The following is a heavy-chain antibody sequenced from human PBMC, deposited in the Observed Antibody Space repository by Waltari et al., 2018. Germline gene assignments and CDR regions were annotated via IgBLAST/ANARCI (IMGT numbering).Heavy chain of an antibody. D-gene: IGHD1-7*01. CDR3: ARDVWELKITGTTQYYYYYYMDV. J-gene: IGHJ6*03. Sequence: QVQLQESGPGLVKPSETLSLTCTVSGGSISSYYWSWIRQPPGKGLEWIGYIYTSGSTHDNPSLKSRVTISVDTSKNQFSLKLSSVTAADTAVYYCARDVWELKITGTTQYYYYYYMDVWGKGTTVTVSS. V-gene: IGHV4-4*09. CDR2: IYTSGST. CDR1: GGSISSYY.